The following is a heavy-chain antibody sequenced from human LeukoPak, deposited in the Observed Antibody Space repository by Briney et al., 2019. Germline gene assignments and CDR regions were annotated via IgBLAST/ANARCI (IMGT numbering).Heavy chain of an antibody. D-gene: IGHD6-19*01. CDR1: GGSISSYY. J-gene: IGHJ4*02. Sequence: PSETLSLTCTVSGGSISSYYWSWIRQPPGKGLEWIGYIYYSGSTNSNPSLKSRVTISVDTSKNQFSLKLSSVTAADTAVYYCARVSSGVGLDYWGQGTLVTVSS. CDR2: IYYSGST. V-gene: IGHV4-59*01. CDR3: ARVSSGVGLDY.